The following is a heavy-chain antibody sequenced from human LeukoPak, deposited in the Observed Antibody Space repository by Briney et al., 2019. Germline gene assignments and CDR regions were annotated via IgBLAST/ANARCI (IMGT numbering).Heavy chain of an antibody. J-gene: IGHJ4*02. CDR2: INHFGST. D-gene: IGHD2-2*01. CDR3: ARHARYCSSTSCSFDY. Sequence: SETLSLTCAVYGGSFSGYYWSWIRQPPGKGLEWIGEINHFGSTNYNPSLKSRVTISIDTSKNQFSLKLSSVTAADTAVYYCARHARYCSSTSCSFDYWGQGTLVTVSS. V-gene: IGHV4-34*01. CDR1: GGSFSGYY.